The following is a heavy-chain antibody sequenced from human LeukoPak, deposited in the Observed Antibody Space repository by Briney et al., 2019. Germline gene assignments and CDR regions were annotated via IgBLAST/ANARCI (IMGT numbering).Heavy chain of an antibody. CDR1: GYTFTSYG. J-gene: IGHJ5*02. CDR2: ISAYNGNT. V-gene: IGHV1-18*01. D-gene: IGHD2-2*02. CDR3: ARDIEVVPAAIRRGWFDP. Sequence: GASVKVSCKASGYTFTSYGISWVRQAPGQGLEWMGWISAYNGNTNYAQKLQGRVTMTTDTSTSTAYMELRSLRSDDTAVYYCARDIEVVPAAIRRGWFDPWGQGTLVTVSS.